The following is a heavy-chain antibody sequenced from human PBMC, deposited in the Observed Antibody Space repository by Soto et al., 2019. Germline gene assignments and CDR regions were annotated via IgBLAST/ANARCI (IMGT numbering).Heavy chain of an antibody. J-gene: IGHJ4*02. CDR1: GGTFSSYT. Sequence: QVQLVQSGAEVKKPGSSVKVSCKASGGTFSSYTISWVRQAPGQGLEWMGRIIPILGIANYAQKFQGRVTITSDKSTSTAYMELSSLRSEDTAVYYCASSSAYDYDSSGYYFDYWGQGTLVTVSS. D-gene: IGHD3-22*01. CDR3: ASSSAYDYDSSGYYFDY. CDR2: IIPILGIA. V-gene: IGHV1-69*02.